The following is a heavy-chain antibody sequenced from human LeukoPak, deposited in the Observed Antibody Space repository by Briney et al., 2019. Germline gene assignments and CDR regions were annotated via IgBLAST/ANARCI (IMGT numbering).Heavy chain of an antibody. Sequence: PGGSLRLSCAASGFTFSIFAMSWVRQAPGKGLEWVSAISGSGGSTYYADSVKGRFTISRDNSKNTLYLQMNSLRAEDTAIYYCAKDMYYDFWSGVDYWGQGTLVTVSS. V-gene: IGHV3-23*01. CDR2: ISGSGGST. D-gene: IGHD3-3*01. CDR1: GFTFSIFA. CDR3: AKDMYYDFWSGVDY. J-gene: IGHJ4*02.